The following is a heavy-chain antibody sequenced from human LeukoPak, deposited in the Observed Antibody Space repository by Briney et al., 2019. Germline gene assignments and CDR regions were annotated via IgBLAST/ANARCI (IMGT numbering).Heavy chain of an antibody. CDR2: INSSDNVQ. V-gene: IGHV3-48*03. CDR1: GFSLRSSE. Sequence: GGSLRLSCAASGFSLRSSEMNWVRQAPGKGPEWVAHINSSDNVQYYTDSVRGRFTMSRDNAKNTLYPQMNSLRAEDTAVYYCARSLAVAATHFDYWGQGTLVTVSS. D-gene: IGHD6-19*01. CDR3: ARSLAVAATHFDY. J-gene: IGHJ4*02.